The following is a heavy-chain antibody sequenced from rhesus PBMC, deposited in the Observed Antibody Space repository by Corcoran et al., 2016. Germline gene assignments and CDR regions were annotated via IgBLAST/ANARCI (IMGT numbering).Heavy chain of an antibody. CDR2: INGDTGSP. J-gene: IGHJ4*01. D-gene: IGHD2-15*01. CDR1: GASISSYW. Sequence: QVQLQESGPGLVKPSETLSLTCAVSGASISSYWWNWIRQTPGKALEWIGEINGDTGSPNYSPSLKSRVTISKDASKNQFSLNLSSVTGSDTALYYCTNLFTYYAPLDYWGQGVLVTVSS. CDR3: TNLFTYYAPLDY. V-gene: IGHV4-80*01.